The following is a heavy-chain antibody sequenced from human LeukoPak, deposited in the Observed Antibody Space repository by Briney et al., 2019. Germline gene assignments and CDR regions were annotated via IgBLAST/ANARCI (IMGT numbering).Heavy chain of an antibody. Sequence: GGSLRLSCAASGVTFCSWWVHWVRDAPGEGLVWVSRIKSEGGGTTYADSVRGRVSLSRDNAKNTLYLQMNSLRGEDTAVYYCARAEPDYGMDVWGQGTTVTVSS. CDR1: GVTFCSWW. V-gene: IGHV3-74*01. J-gene: IGHJ6*02. CDR3: ARAEPDYGMDV. CDR2: IKSEGGGT.